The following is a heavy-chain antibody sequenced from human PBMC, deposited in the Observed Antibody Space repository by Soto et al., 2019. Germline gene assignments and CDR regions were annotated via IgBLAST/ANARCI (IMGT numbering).Heavy chain of an antibody. CDR1: GGTFSSYA. CDR2: IIPIFGTA. D-gene: IGHD3-22*01. V-gene: IGHV1-69*01. Sequence: QVQLVQSGAEVKKPGSSVKVSCTASGGTFSSYAISWVRQAPGQGLECMGGIIPIFGTANYAQKFQGRVTITADESTSRAYLELRSLRSEETAVYSFARGRDSSGYYLVNPLFDCCGQGTLVNLAS. J-gene: IGHJ4*02. CDR3: ARGRDSSGYYLVNPLFDC.